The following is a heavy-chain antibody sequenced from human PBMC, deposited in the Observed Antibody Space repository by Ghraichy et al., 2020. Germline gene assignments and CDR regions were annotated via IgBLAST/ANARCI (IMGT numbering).Heavy chain of an antibody. D-gene: IGHD4-23*01. CDR3: ARAGLRWGGPDYYYYMDV. CDR2: IWYDGSNK. CDR1: GFTFSSYG. V-gene: IGHV3-33*01. J-gene: IGHJ6*03. Sequence: GGSLRLSCAASGFTFSSYGMHWVRQAPGKGLEWVAVIWYDGSNKYYADSVKGRFTISRDNSKNTLYLQMNSLRAEDTAVYYCARAGLRWGGPDYYYYMDVWGKGTTVTVSS.